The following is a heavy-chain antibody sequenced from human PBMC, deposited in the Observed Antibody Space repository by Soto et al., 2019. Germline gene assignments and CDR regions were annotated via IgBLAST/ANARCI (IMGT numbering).Heavy chain of an antibody. V-gene: IGHV3-23*01. J-gene: IGHJ4*02. CDR1: GVTFSSYA. CDR2: ISGGGSST. Sequence: GGSLRLSCAASGVTFSSYAMSWVRQAPGKGLEWVSVISGGGSSTHYADSVKGRFTISRDNSKNMLYLQMNSLRAEDTAVYYCAKDLSFYSSYPFFDYWGQGTLVTVSS. CDR3: AKDLSFYSSYPFFDY. D-gene: IGHD4-4*01.